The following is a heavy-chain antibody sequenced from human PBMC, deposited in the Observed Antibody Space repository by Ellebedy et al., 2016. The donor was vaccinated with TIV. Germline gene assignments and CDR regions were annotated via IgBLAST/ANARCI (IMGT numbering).Heavy chain of an antibody. CDR3: AKVRSNWNYFDY. D-gene: IGHD1-20*01. V-gene: IGHV3-23*01. J-gene: IGHJ4*02. CDR2: ISGSGDTT. Sequence: GESLKISCAASGFTFSSYAMRWVRQAPGKGLEWVSGISGSGDTTYYADSVKGRFTISRDSSKYTLYLQMNSLRAEDTAVYYCAKVRSNWNYFDYWGQGTLVTVSS. CDR1: GFTFSSYA.